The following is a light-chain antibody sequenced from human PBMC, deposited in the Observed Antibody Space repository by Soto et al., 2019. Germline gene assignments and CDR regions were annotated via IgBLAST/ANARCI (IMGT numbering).Light chain of an antibody. CDR1: SSDVGSYNL. CDR2: EVT. V-gene: IGLV2-23*02. CDR3: CSYTDSITVSV. J-gene: IGLJ1*01. Sequence: QSALTQPASVSGSPGQSLTISCTGTSSDVGSYNLVSWYQQHPGKAPKLMIYEVTKRPSGVSNRFSGSKSGNTASLTISGLQAEDEADYYCCSYTDSITVSVFGTGTKLTVL.